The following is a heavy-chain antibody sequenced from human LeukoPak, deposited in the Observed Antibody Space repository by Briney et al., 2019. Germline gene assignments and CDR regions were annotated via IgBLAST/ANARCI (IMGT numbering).Heavy chain of an antibody. CDR1: GGSFSGYY. CDR3: ARARVTIDNYYYMDV. J-gene: IGHJ6*03. V-gene: IGHV3-20*01. Sequence: PSETLSLTCAVYGGSFSGYYWSWIRQPPGKGLEWVSGINWNGGSTGYADSVKGRFTISRDNAKNSLYLQMNSLRAEDTALYHCARARVTIDNYYYMDVWGKGTTVTISS. CDR2: INWNGGST. D-gene: IGHD4-17*01.